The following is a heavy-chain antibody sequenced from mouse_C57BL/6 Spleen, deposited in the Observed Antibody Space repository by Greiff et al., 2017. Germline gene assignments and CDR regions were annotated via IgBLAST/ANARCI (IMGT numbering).Heavy chain of an antibody. V-gene: IGHV1-82*01. CDR2: IYPGDGAT. CDR1: GYAFSSSW. D-gene: IGHD1-1*01. Sequence: QVQLQQSGPELVKPGASVTISCKASGYAFSSSWMNWVKQRPGKGLEWIGRIYPGDGATNYNGKFKGKATLTADKSSSTAYMQLSSLTSEDSAVYCCARYYYGSSYYFDYWGQGTTLTVSS. J-gene: IGHJ2*01. CDR3: ARYYYGSSYYFDY.